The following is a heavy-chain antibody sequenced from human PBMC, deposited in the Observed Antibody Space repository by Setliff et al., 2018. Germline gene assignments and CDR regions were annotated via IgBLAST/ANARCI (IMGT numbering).Heavy chain of an antibody. V-gene: IGHV1-69*10. J-gene: IGHJ4*02. CDR2: IIPILGIA. D-gene: IGHD3-10*01. CDR3: ARLLWSGELSLDY. CDR1: GGTFSSYA. Sequence: ASVKVSCKASGGTFSSYAISWVRQAPGQGLEWMGGIIPILGIANYAQKFQGRVTITADESTSTAYMELSSLRSEDTAVYYCARLLWSGELSLDYWGQGTQVTVSS.